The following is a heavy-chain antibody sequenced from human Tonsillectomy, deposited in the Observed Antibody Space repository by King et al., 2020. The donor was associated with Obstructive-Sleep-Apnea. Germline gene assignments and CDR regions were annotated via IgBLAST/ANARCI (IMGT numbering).Heavy chain of an antibody. D-gene: IGHD3-10*01. Sequence: VQLVESGGGVVQPGRSLRLSCAASGFTFSSYAMHWVRQAPGKGLELVAVISYDGSNKYYADSVKGRFTIARDNSKNTLYLQMNSLRAEDTAVYYCARDRAMVRGVKGDYWGQGTLVTVSS. CDR3: ARDRAMVRGVKGDY. CDR2: ISYDGSNK. J-gene: IGHJ4*02. V-gene: IGHV3-30-3*01. CDR1: GFTFSSYA.